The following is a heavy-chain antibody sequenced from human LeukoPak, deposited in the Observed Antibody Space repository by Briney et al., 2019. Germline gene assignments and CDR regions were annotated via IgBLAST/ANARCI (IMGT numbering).Heavy chain of an antibody. CDR2: IRYDGSNK. CDR3: ARGGYCSGGSCLSDYFDY. Sequence: GGSLRLSCAASGFIFSSYGMHWVRQAPGKGLEWVAFIRYDGSNKYYADSVKGRFTISRDNSKNTLYLQVNSLRAEDTAVYYCARGGYCSGGSCLSDYFDYWGQGTLVTVSS. D-gene: IGHD2-15*01. CDR1: GFIFSSYG. V-gene: IGHV3-30*02. J-gene: IGHJ4*02.